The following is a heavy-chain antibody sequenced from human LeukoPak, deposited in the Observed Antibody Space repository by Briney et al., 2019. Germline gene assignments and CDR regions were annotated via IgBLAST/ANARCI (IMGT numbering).Heavy chain of an antibody. CDR2: ISYDGSNK. V-gene: IGHV3-30-3*01. CDR1: GFTFSSYA. D-gene: IGHD3-3*02. J-gene: IGHJ4*02. CDR3: AKDVGALLVLPFDS. Sequence: PGGSLRLSCAASGFTFSSYAMHWVRQALGKGLEWVAVISYDGSNKYYADSVKGRFTISRDNSKNTLYLQMTSLRVEDTAFYYCAKDVGALLVLPFDSWGQGTLVTVSS.